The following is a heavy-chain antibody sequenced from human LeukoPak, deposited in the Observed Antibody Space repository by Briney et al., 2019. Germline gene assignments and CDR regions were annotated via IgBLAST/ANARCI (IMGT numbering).Heavy chain of an antibody. CDR1: GFSLSTSGVG. Sequence: SGPTLVNPTQTLTLTCTFSGFSLSTSGVGVGWIRQPPGKALEWLALIYWDDDKRYSPSLKSRRTITQDTSKNQVVLTMTNMDPVDTATYYCAHSYSSGWYRGFQHWGQGTLVTVSS. CDR2: IYWDDDK. V-gene: IGHV2-5*02. CDR3: AHSYSSGWYRGFQH. J-gene: IGHJ1*01. D-gene: IGHD6-19*01.